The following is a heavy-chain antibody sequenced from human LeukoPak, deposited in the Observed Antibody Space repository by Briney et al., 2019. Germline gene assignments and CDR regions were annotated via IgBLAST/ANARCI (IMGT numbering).Heavy chain of an antibody. V-gene: IGHV3-23*01. CDR3: AKDFYDSSGYPLYYYYMDV. Sequence: GGSLRLSCAASRFTFSSYSMNWVRQAPGKGLEWVSAISGSGGSTYYADSVKGRFTISRDNSKNTLYLQMNSLRAEDTAVYYCAKDFYDSSGYPLYYYYMDVWGKGTTVTISS. J-gene: IGHJ6*03. D-gene: IGHD3-22*01. CDR1: RFTFSSYS. CDR2: ISGSGGST.